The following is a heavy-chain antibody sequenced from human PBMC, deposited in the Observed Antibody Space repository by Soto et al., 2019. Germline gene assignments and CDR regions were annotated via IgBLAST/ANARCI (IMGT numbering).Heavy chain of an antibody. V-gene: IGHV3-30*18. J-gene: IGHJ4*02. CDR2: ILYDGTKK. CDR1: GFTFISYG. Sequence: GGSLSLSCAASGFTFISYGMHWVRQAPGKGLEWVAVILYDGTKKYYADSMKGRFTISRDNSKNTLYLQMNSLRAEDTAVYYCAKDRGALRWSEEHYYFDYWGQGTLVTVSS. CDR3: AKDRGALRWSEEHYYFDY. D-gene: IGHD4-17*01.